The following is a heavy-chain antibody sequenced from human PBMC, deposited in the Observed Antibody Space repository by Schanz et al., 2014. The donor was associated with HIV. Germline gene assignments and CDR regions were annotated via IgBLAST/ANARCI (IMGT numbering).Heavy chain of an antibody. V-gene: IGHV3-33*01. CDR3: ARTSRIVIPDRDPRLSYLYGMDV. Sequence: QVQLVESGGGVVQPGRSLRLSCAASGFTFSSYGMHWVRQAPGKGLEWVAGLWHDGTNKYYVDSVKDRFTISRDNSKNSLYLQMNGLRPDDTAVYYCARTSRIVIPDRDPRLSYLYGMDVWGQGTTVTVSS. CDR1: GFTFSSYG. D-gene: IGHD1-26*01. CDR2: LWHDGTNK. J-gene: IGHJ6*02.